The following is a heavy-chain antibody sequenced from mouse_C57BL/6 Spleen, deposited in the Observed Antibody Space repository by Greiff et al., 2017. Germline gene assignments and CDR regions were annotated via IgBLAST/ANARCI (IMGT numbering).Heavy chain of an antibody. D-gene: IGHD1-1*01. CDR3: ARDVVATRYFEG. Sequence: VQLQQSGPVLVKPGASVKMSCKASGYTFTDYYMNWVKQSHGKSLEWIGVINPCNCGTYYNQKFKGKATLTVDKSSSTAYMELNSLTAEDSAVYYGARDVVATRYFEGWGTGTTVTVS. CDR1: GYTFTDYY. V-gene: IGHV1-19*01. J-gene: IGHJ1*03. CDR2: INPCNCGT.